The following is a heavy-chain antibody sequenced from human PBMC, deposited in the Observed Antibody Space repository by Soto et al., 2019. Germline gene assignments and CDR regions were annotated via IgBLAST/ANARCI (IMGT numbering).Heavy chain of an antibody. CDR1: GGSFSGYY. CDR2: INHSAST. Sequence: PSETLSLTCAVYGGSFSGYYWSWIRQPPGKGLEWIGEINHSASTNYNPSLKSRVTISVDTSKNQFSLKLSSVTAADTAVYYCARSHPLCSSGWYDRVYCFDYWGQGTLVTVSS. V-gene: IGHV4-34*01. D-gene: IGHD6-19*01. CDR3: ARSHPLCSSGWYDRVYCFDY. J-gene: IGHJ4*02.